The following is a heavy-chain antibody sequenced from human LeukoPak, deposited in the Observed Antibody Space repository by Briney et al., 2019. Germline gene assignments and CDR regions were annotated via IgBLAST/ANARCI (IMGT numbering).Heavy chain of an antibody. D-gene: IGHD4-23*01. V-gene: IGHV1-18*01. J-gene: IGHJ4*02. CDR1: GYTFTSYG. CDR3: ARVDSGGHSDFDYFDY. Sequence: ASVKVSCKASGYTFTSYGISWVRQAPGQGLEWMGWISAYNGNTNYAQKVQGRVTMTTDTSTSTAYMELRSLRSDGTAVYYCARVDSGGHSDFDYFDYWGQGTLVTVSS. CDR2: ISAYNGNT.